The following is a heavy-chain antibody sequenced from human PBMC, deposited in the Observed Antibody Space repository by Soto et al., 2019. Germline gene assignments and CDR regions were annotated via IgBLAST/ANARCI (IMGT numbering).Heavy chain of an antibody. J-gene: IGHJ4*02. CDR3: VKGEYYYDSSGYYPFDY. D-gene: IGHD3-22*01. CDR2: LSTNGGST. Sequence: PGGSLRLSCAASGFTFSSYAMSWVRQTPGKGLEWVSTLSTNGGSTHYADSVKGRFTISRDNSKNTQYLQMSSLRADDTAVYYCVKGEYYYDSSGYYPFDYWGQGTLVTVSS. V-gene: IGHV3-64D*06. CDR1: GFTFSSYA.